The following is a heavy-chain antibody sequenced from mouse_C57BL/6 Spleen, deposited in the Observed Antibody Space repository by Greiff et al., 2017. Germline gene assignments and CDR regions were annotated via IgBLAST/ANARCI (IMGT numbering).Heavy chain of an antibody. CDR2: IYPRSGNT. CDR3: ARWGITTGVAVDY. D-gene: IGHD1-1*01. Sequence: VQLQQSGAELARPGASVKLSCKASGYTFTSYGISWVKQRTGQGLEWIGEIYPRSGNTYYNEKFKGKATLTADKSSSTAYMELRSLTSEDSAVYFCARWGITTGVAVDYWGQGTTRTVSS. V-gene: IGHV1-81*01. J-gene: IGHJ2*01. CDR1: GYTFTSYG.